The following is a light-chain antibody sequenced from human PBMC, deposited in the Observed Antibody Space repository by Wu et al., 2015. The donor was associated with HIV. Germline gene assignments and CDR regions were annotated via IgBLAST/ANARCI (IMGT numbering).Light chain of an antibody. CDR2: KAF. V-gene: IGKV1-5*03. CDR3: QQYNFYSRT. CDR1: QSISSW. J-gene: IGKJ1*01. Sequence: DIQMTQSPSTLSASVGDRVTITCRASQSISSWLAWYQQKPGKAPKLLIYKAFSLESGVPSRFSGSGSGTEFTLTISSLQPDDFATYYCQQYNFYSRTFGQGTKVEVK.